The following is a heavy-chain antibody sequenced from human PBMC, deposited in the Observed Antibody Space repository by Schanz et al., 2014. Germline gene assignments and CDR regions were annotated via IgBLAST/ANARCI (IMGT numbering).Heavy chain of an antibody. V-gene: IGHV3-9*01. Sequence: EVQLLESGGGVVQPGGSLRLSCVASGFTFSTYWMHWVRQAPGKGLVWVSGMSWNAGSLGYGDSVKGRFTISRDNAKNSLYLQMNSLRAEDTALYYCARDTAQSCIGPSCFEYFQHWGQGALVNVSS. CDR2: MSWNAGSL. D-gene: IGHD2-2*01. CDR3: ARDTAQSCIGPSCFEYFQH. J-gene: IGHJ1*01. CDR1: GFTFSTYW.